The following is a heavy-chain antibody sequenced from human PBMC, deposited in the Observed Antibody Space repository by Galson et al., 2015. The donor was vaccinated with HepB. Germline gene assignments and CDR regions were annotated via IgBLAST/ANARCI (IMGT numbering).Heavy chain of an antibody. CDR2: IKSKTDGGTT. Sequence: SLRLSCAASGFTFSNAWMSWVRQAPGKGLEWVGRIKSKTDGGTTDYAAPVKGRFTISRDDSKNTLYLQMNSLKTEDTAVYYCTTGEADSSGYYYVVGAFDIWGQGTMVT. D-gene: IGHD3-22*01. CDR1: GFTFSNAW. CDR3: TTGEADSSGYYYVVGAFDI. J-gene: IGHJ3*02. V-gene: IGHV3-15*01.